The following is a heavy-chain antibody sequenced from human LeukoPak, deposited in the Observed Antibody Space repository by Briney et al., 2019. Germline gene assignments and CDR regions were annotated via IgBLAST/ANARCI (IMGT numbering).Heavy chain of an antibody. J-gene: IGHJ4*02. CDR3: ARGHFDWLFTAFDY. CDR1: GYTFTSYG. D-gene: IGHD3-9*01. Sequence: GASVKVSCKASGYTFTSYGISWVRQAPGQGLEWMGWISAYNGNTNYAQKLQGRVTMTTDTSTSTAYMELRSLRSDGTAVYYCARGHFDWLFTAFDYWGQGTLVTVSS. V-gene: IGHV1-18*01. CDR2: ISAYNGNT.